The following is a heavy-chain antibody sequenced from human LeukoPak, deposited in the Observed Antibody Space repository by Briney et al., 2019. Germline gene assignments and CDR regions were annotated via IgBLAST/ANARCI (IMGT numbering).Heavy chain of an antibody. D-gene: IGHD4-17*01. CDR3: ARDIHSDYGDYGIYVNSEAFDC. J-gene: IGHJ4*02. V-gene: IGHV3-7*01. Sequence: PGGSLRLSCAASGFTFSSYWMSWVRQAPGKGLEWVANIKQDGSEKYYVDSVKGRFTISRDNAKNSLYLQMNSLRAEDTAVYYCARDIHSDYGDYGIYVNSEAFDCWGQGTLVTVSS. CDR1: GFTFSSYW. CDR2: IKQDGSEK.